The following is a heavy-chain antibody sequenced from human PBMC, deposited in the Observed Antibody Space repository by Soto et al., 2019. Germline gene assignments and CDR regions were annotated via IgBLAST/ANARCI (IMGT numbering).Heavy chain of an antibody. J-gene: IGHJ4*02. D-gene: IGHD2-8*01. CDR1: GFTFSSYG. V-gene: IGHV3-23*01. CDR3: AKLRDFVVLPAGILDY. CDR2: ISGGGGTT. Sequence: GGSLRLSCAASGFTFSSYGISWIRLSPGKGLEWVSVISGGGGTTYYTPSVKGRFTISRDDFRNTLYLQMNSLRTEDTAIYYCAKLRDFVVLPAGILDYWGPGTLVTVSS.